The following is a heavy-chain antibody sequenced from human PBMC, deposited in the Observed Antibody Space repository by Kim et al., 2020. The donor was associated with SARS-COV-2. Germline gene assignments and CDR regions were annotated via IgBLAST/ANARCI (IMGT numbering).Heavy chain of an antibody. CDR3: AKALEGRELLTTEGDY. Sequence: GGSLRLSCAASGFTFSSYAMSWVRQAPGKGLEWVSAISGSGGSTYYADSVKGRFTISRDNSKNTLYLQMNSLRAEDTAVYYCAKALEGRELLTTEGDYWGQGTLVTVSS. D-gene: IGHD1-26*01. J-gene: IGHJ4*02. CDR1: GFTFSSYA. CDR2: ISGSGGST. V-gene: IGHV3-23*01.